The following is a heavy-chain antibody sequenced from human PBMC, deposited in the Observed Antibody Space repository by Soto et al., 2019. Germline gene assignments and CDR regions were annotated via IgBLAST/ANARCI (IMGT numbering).Heavy chain of an antibody. Sequence: QVQLVESGGGVVQPGRSLRLSCAASGFTFSSYGMHWVRQAPGKGLEWVAVIWYDGSNKYYADSVKGRFTISRDNSKHTLYLQMNRLRAEDTAVYYCARDADTAMVYWGQGTLVTVSS. V-gene: IGHV3-33*01. J-gene: IGHJ4*02. CDR1: GFTFSSYG. CDR2: IWYDGSNK. CDR3: ARDADTAMVY. D-gene: IGHD5-18*01.